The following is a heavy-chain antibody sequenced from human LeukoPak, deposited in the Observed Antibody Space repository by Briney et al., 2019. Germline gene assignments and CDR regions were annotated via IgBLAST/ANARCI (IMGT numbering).Heavy chain of an antibody. J-gene: IGHJ3*02. CDR2: IIPIFGTA. D-gene: IGHD3-22*01. CDR1: GYTFTSYG. V-gene: IGHV1-69*06. CDR3: ASYYYDSSGFEAPYAFDI. Sequence: VASVKVSCKASGYTFTSYGISWVRQAPGQGLEWMGGIIPIFGTANYAQKFQGRVTITADKSTSTAYMELSSLRSEDTAVYYCASYYYDSSGFEAPYAFDIWGQGTMVTVSS.